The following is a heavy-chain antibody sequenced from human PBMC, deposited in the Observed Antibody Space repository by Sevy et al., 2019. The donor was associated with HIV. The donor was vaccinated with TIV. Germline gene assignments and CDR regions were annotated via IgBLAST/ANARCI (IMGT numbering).Heavy chain of an antibody. Sequence: GGSLRLSCAASGFSFSDYGVHWVRQAPGKGLEWVALISHDGSDQYYAVSVKGRFTISRDNSKNTLYLQMNSLGSEDTAVYYCAKGYHTRPIGARGNAFDMWGQGTVVTVSS. J-gene: IGHJ3*02. CDR3: AKGYHTRPIGARGNAFDM. CDR2: ISHDGSDQ. CDR1: GFSFSDYG. D-gene: IGHD3-3*01. V-gene: IGHV3-30*18.